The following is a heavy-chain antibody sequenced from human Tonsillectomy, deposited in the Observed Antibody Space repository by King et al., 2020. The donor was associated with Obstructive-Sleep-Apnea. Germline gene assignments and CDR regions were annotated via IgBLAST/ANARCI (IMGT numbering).Heavy chain of an antibody. J-gene: IGHJ5*02. CDR3: TTILKGAYFYGSWTVPWFDP. D-gene: IGHD3-10*01. CDR1: GFTFSNAW. CDR2: IKSKTAGGTT. Sequence: QLVQSGGGLVKPGGSLRLSCAASGFTFSNAWMSWVRQAPGKGLEWIGRIKSKTAGGTTDDAAVVKGRFIISRDESKNTLYLKMNSLKTEDTAVYHCTTILKGAYFYGSWTVPWFDPWGQGTLVTVSS. V-gene: IGHV3-15*01.